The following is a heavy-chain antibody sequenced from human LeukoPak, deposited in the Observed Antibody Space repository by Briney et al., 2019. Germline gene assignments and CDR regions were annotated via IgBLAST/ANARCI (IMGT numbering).Heavy chain of an antibody. CDR2: IYYSGST. V-gene: IGHV4-59*01. D-gene: IGHD3-22*01. CDR1: GGPISSYY. CDR3: ARATSSGYYYLL. Sequence: SETLSLTCTVSGGPISSYYWSWIRQPPGKGLEWIGYIYYSGSTNYNPSLKSRVTISVDTSKNQFSLKLSSVTAADTAVYYCARATSSGYYYLLWGQGTLVTVSS. J-gene: IGHJ4*02.